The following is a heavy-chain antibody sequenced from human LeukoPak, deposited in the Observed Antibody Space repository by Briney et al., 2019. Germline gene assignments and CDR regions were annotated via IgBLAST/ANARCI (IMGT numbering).Heavy chain of an antibody. V-gene: IGHV1-18*01. Sequence: AAVKVSRKASGYTFTLSGISWGRPAPGQGLGGMGWISAYNGNANNVQKFQGRVTMTTDTSTSTAYMELRSLTCDDTGVYYCSRDLVTFGGVIVPRDWGQGTLVTVSS. CDR3: SRDLVTFGGVIVPRD. CDR2: ISAYNGNA. D-gene: IGHD3-16*02. CDR1: GYTFTLSG. J-gene: IGHJ4*02.